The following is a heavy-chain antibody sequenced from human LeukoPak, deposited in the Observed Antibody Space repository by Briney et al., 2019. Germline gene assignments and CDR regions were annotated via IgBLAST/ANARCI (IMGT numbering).Heavy chain of an antibody. CDR1: GGSVSSGSYY. CDR3: ARGHHGLEV. Sequence: PSETLSLTCTVSGGSVSSGSYYWSWIRQPPGKGLEWIGYIYYSGSTNYNPSLKSRVTISVDTSKNQFSLRLSSVTAADTAVYFCARGHHGLEVWGQGTAVTVSS. CDR2: IYYSGST. V-gene: IGHV4-61*01. J-gene: IGHJ6*02.